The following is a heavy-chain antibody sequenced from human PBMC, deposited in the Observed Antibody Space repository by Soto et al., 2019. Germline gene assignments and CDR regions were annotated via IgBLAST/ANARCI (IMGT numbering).Heavy chain of an antibody. CDR2: ISSSSSYI. D-gene: IGHD6-13*01. CDR3: GGGRGYSSSWYAFVFDY. V-gene: IGHV3-21*01. J-gene: IGHJ4*02. Sequence: GGSLRLSCAASGFTFSSYSMNWVRQAPGKGLEWVSSISSSSSYIYYADSVKGRFTISRDNAKNSLYLQMNSLRAEDTAVYYCGGGRGYSSSWYAFVFDYWGQGTLVTVSS. CDR1: GFTFSSYS.